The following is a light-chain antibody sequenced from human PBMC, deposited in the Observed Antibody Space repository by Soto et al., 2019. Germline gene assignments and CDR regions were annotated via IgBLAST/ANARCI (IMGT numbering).Light chain of an antibody. CDR2: DND. Sequence: QSVLTQPPSVSATPGQTVTISCSGSSSSIGSHSVSWYQLLPGTAPRLLIYDNDKRPSDIPDRFFGSKSGTSATLGITGLQTGDEADYFCGTWDRSLSAGVFGTGTKLTVL. CDR1: SSSIGSHS. J-gene: IGLJ1*01. V-gene: IGLV1-51*01. CDR3: GTWDRSLSAGV.